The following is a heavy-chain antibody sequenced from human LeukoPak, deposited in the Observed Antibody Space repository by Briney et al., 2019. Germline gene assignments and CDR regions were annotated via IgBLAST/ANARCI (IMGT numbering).Heavy chain of an antibody. CDR2: IFYSGST. CDR1: GGSISSDGYY. Sequence: SETLSLTCTVSGGSISSDGYYWCWIHQRPGKGLEWIGYIFYSGSTYYNPSLRSRVTISVDTSKKQFSLKLNSVTAADTAVYYCARGGVDFDYWGQGTLVTVSS. V-gene: IGHV4-31*03. CDR3: ARGGVDFDY. D-gene: IGHD2-21*01. J-gene: IGHJ4*02.